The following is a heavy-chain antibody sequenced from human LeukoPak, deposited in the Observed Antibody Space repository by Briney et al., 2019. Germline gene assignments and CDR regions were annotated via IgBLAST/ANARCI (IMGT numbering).Heavy chain of an antibody. CDR3: ARVWRIAAAGPVGY. V-gene: IGHV1-2*02. CDR1: GYTFTGYY. Sequence: GASVKVSCKASGYTFTGYYMHWVRQAPGQGLEWMGWINPNSGGTNYAQKFQGRVTMTRDTSISTAYMELSRLRSDGTAVYYCARVWRIAAAGPVGYWGQGTLVTVSS. CDR2: INPNSGGT. J-gene: IGHJ4*02. D-gene: IGHD6-13*01.